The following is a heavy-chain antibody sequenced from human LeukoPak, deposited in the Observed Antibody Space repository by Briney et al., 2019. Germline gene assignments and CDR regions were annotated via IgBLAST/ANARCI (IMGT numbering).Heavy chain of an antibody. CDR3: ATDPDVFDY. J-gene: IGHJ4*02. CDR1: GFTFSTYG. CDR2: IQYDGTDK. V-gene: IGHV3-30*02. Sequence: GGSLRLSCAASGFTFSTYGMHWVRQAPGKGLEWVAFIQYDGTDKYYAASVKGRFIISRDNSKNTLYLQMNSLRAEDTAVYYCATDPDVFDYWGQGTLVTVSS. D-gene: IGHD1-14*01.